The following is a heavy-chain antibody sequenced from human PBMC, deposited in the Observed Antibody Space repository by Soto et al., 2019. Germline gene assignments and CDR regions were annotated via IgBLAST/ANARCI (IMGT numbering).Heavy chain of an antibody. V-gene: IGHV4-59*01. J-gene: IGHJ4*02. CDR3: ARAFGDGYNPTD. CDR1: GGSISSYG. D-gene: IGHD3-16*01. CDR2: IYYSGST. Sequence: SETLSLTCPVSGGSISSYGGSWIRKPPGKGLEWIGYIYYSGSTNYNPSLKSRVTISVDTSKNQFSLKLSSVTAADTAVYYCARAFGDGYNPTDWGQGTLVTVSS.